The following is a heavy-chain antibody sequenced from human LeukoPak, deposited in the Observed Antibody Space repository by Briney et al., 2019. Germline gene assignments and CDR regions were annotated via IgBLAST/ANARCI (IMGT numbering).Heavy chain of an antibody. Sequence: GGSLRLSCAASGFTFSSYAMSWVRQAPGKGLEWVSAISGSGGSTYYADSVKGRFTISRDNSKNTLYLQMNSLRAEDTAVYYCAKRYCSSSSCSFFDYWAREPWSPSPQ. CDR3: AKRYCSSSSCSFFDY. CDR1: GFTFSSYA. D-gene: IGHD2-2*01. V-gene: IGHV3-23*01. J-gene: IGHJ4*02. CDR2: ISGSGGST.